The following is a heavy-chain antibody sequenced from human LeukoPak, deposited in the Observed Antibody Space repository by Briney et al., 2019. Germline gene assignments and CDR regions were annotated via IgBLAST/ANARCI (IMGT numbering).Heavy chain of an antibody. D-gene: IGHD4-11*01. Sequence: ASVKVSCKASGYTFTSYYMHWVRQAPGQGLEWMGIINPSGGSTSYAQKFQGRVTMTRDTSTSTVYMELRSLRSDDTAVYYCARVHDYSNYVGYYYYGMDVWGQGTTVTVSS. J-gene: IGHJ6*02. V-gene: IGHV1-46*01. CDR2: INPSGGST. CDR1: GYTFTSYY. CDR3: ARVHDYSNYVGYYYYGMDV.